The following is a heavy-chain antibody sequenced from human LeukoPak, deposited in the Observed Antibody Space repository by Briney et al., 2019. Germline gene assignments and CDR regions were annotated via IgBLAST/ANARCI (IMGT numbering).Heavy chain of an antibody. CDR3: ARGPDYYDSSGYYTPYGMDV. Sequence: PSETLSLNCTVSGGSISNYYWSWVRQPPGKGLEWIGYIYYSGSTNYNPSLKSRVTISVDTSKSQLSLQLTSVTAADTAVYYCARGPDYYDSSGYYTPYGMDVWGQGTTVTVSS. J-gene: IGHJ6*02. V-gene: IGHV4-59*12. CDR1: GGSISNYY. D-gene: IGHD3-22*01. CDR2: IYYSGST.